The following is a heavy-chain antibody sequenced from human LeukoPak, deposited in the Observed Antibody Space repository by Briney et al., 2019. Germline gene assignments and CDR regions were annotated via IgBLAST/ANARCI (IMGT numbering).Heavy chain of an antibody. D-gene: IGHD3-10*01. V-gene: IGHV4-31*03. CDR1: GGSISSGGYY. CDR2: IYYSGST. J-gene: IGHJ4*02. CDR3: ARHGPRYGSGSYYYFDY. Sequence: SETLSLTCTVSGGSISSGGYYWSWIRQHPGKGLEWIGYIYYSGSTYYNPSLKSRVTISVDTSKNQFSLKLSSVTAADTAVYYCARHGPRYGSGSYYYFDYWGQGTLVTVSS.